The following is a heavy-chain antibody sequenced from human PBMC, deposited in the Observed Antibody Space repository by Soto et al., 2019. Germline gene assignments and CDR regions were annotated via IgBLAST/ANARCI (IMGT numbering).Heavy chain of an antibody. CDR2: MSYDGTKE. CDR3: AKEYGSTWIDH. Sequence: LRLSCAASGFTFSTYGMHWVRQAPGKGLEWVAAMSYDGTKEYYVDSGKGRFTISRDNSRNTLFLQLNSLRDEDTAVYYCAKEYGSTWIDHWGQGTLVTVSS. D-gene: IGHD6-13*01. J-gene: IGHJ4*02. V-gene: IGHV3-30*18. CDR1: GFTFSTYG.